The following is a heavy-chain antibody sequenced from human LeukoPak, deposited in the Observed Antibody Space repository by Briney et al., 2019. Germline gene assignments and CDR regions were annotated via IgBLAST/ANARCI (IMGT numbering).Heavy chain of an antibody. Sequence: ASVKVSCKASGYTFTSYAMHWVRQAPGQRLEWMGWINAGNGNTKYSQKFQGRVTITRDTSASTAYMELSSLRSEDTAVYYCARDFSFRYSSSWPGATDYWGQGTLVTVSS. J-gene: IGHJ4*02. CDR1: GYTFTSYA. D-gene: IGHD6-13*01. V-gene: IGHV1-3*01. CDR2: INAGNGNT. CDR3: ARDFSFRYSSSWPGATDY.